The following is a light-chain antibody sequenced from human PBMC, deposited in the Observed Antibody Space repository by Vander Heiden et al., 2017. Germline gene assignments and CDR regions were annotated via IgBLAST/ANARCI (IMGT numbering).Light chain of an antibody. V-gene: IGKV1-5*03. CDR2: KAS. J-gene: IGKJ1*01. CDR3: HGGT. Sequence: DIQMTQSPSTLSASVGDRVTITCRASQNIGTWLAWYQQKPGKAPNLLIYKASRLESGVTSRFSGSGSGTEFTLTITSLQPDDFATYYCHGGTFASGAKVKIK. CDR1: QNIGTW.